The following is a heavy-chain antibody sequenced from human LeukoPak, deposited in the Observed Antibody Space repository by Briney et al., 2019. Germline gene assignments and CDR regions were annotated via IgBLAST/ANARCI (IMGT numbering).Heavy chain of an antibody. V-gene: IGHV3-74*01. CDR2: INSDGSST. Sequence: GGSLRLSCAASGFTFSSYWMHWVRQAPGKGLVWVSRINSDGSSTYYADSVKGRFTISRDNSKNTLYLQMNSLRAEDTAVYYCARDPDPPDYYDSSGYYAPWGQGTLVTVSS. CDR3: ARDPDPPDYYDSSGYYAP. D-gene: IGHD3-22*01. J-gene: IGHJ5*02. CDR1: GFTFSSYW.